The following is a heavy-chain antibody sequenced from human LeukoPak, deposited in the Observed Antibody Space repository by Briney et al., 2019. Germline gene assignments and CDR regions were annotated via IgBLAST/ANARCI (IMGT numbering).Heavy chain of an antibody. D-gene: IGHD3-10*01. CDR1: GASIISGNYF. CDR2: WHHSGIT. J-gene: IGHJ4*02. CDR3: ARQYEF. V-gene: IGHV4-39*01. Sequence: SETLSLTCTVSGASIISGNYFWGWVRQPPGKRLEWIGSWHHSGITDYNPSLKSRVTIVADTPKNQFSLKLASVAAADSAVYFCARQYEFWGQGTLVTVSP.